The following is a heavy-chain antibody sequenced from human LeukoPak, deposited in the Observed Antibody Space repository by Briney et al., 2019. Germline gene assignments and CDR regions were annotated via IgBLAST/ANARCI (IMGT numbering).Heavy chain of an antibody. CDR2: ISSSSSTI. J-gene: IGHJ5*02. CDR3: ARDQLNYYGSGSLNWFDP. D-gene: IGHD3-10*01. Sequence: GGSLRLSCAASGFTFSSYSMNWVRQAPGKGLGWVSYISSSSSTIYYADSVKGRFTISRDNAKNSLYLQMNSLRDEDTAVYYCARDQLNYYGSGSLNWFDPWGQGTLVTVSS. V-gene: IGHV3-48*02. CDR1: GFTFSSYS.